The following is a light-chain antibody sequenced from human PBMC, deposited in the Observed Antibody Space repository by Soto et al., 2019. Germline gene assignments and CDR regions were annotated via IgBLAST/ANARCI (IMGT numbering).Light chain of an antibody. Sequence: IVLTQSPVTLALSPGESAVLSCRASQSVSTSLACYQHKPGQAPRLFIYDASKRAPGIPVRFTGSGSGTDFTLNISSLDPEDIAVYSCQVRGVWPSVGQGTKVEIK. CDR1: QSVSTS. CDR2: DAS. CDR3: QVRGVWPS. J-gene: IGKJ1*01. V-gene: IGKV3-11*01.